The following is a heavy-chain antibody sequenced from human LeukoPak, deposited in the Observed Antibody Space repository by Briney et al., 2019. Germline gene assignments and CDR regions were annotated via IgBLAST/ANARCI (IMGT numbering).Heavy chain of an antibody. J-gene: IGHJ4*02. V-gene: IGHV3-66*01. CDR2: IYGGGDT. Sequence: PGGSLRLSCAASGFTVSNNYMNWVRQAPGKGLEWVSVIYGGGDTFYADSVKGRFIISRDNSKNTLYLQMNGLRAEDTAVYYCARGKPATAIRPYFDYWGQGILVTVSS. CDR1: GFTVSNNY. D-gene: IGHD2-2*02. CDR3: ARGKPATAIRPYFDY.